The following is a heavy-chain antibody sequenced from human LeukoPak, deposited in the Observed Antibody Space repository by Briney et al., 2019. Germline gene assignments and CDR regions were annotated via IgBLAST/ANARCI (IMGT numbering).Heavy chain of an antibody. CDR2: ISYDGSNK. CDR3: GSVGYSSSWYRPHIQFDY. J-gene: IGHJ4*02. D-gene: IGHD6-13*01. CDR1: GFTFSSYG. V-gene: IGHV3-30*03. Sequence: SGGSLRLSCAASGFTFSSYGMHWVRQAPGKGLEWVAVISYDGSNKYYADSVKGRFTISRDNSKNTLYLQMNSLRAEDTAVYYCGSVGYSSSWYRPHIQFDYWGQGTLVTVSS.